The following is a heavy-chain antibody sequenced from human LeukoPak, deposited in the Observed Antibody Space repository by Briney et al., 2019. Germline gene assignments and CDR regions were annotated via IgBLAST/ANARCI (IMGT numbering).Heavy chain of an antibody. CDR2: IYYSGST. Sequence: SETLSLTCTVSGGCISSGGYYWSWIRQHPGKGLEWIGYIYYSGSTYYNPSLKSRVTISVDTSKNQFSLKLSSVTAADTAVYYCARDRSSTSCYGWFDPWGQGTLVTVSS. CDR1: GGCISSGGYY. D-gene: IGHD2-2*01. CDR3: ARDRSSTSCYGWFDP. J-gene: IGHJ5*02. V-gene: IGHV4-31*03.